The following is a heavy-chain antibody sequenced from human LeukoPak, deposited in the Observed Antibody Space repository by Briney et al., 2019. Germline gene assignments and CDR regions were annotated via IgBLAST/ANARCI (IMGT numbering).Heavy chain of an antibody. CDR3: ARVPRGYSGYDPLGAGY. CDR1: GYTFTSYG. V-gene: IGHV1-18*01. D-gene: IGHD5-12*01. J-gene: IGHJ4*02. Sequence: ASVKVSCKASGYTFTSYGISWVRQAPGQGLEWMGWISAYNGNTNYAQKLQGRVTMTTDTSTSTAYMELRSLRSDDTAVYYCARVPRGYSGYDPLGAGYWGQGTLVTVSS. CDR2: ISAYNGNT.